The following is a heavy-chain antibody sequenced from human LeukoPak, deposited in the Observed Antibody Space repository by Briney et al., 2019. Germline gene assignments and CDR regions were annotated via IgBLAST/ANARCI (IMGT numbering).Heavy chain of an antibody. CDR3: AKDGARYLLTYYFEY. Sequence: PGGSLRLSCAASGFTFSSYAMHWVRQAPGKGLEWVAFISYDGSDKYYADSVKGRFTVSRDNSKNTLNLQMNSLRDEDTAVYYCAKDGARYLLTYYFEYWGQGTLVTVSS. CDR1: GFTFSSYA. D-gene: IGHD3-9*01. CDR2: ISYDGSDK. V-gene: IGHV3-30*18. J-gene: IGHJ4*02.